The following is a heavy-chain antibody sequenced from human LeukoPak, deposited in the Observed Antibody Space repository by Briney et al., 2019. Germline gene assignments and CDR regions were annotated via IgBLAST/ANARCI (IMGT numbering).Heavy chain of an antibody. CDR1: GFTFSSYA. V-gene: IGHV3-23*01. Sequence: GGSLRLSCAASGFTFSSYAMSWVRQAPGKGLEWVSAISGSGGSTYYADSVKGRFTISRDNSKDTLYLQMNSLRAEDRAVYYCAKDLGRYYDFWSGYHNWFDPWGQGTLVTVSS. J-gene: IGHJ5*02. D-gene: IGHD3-3*01. CDR3: AKDLGRYYDFWSGYHNWFDP. CDR2: ISGSGGST.